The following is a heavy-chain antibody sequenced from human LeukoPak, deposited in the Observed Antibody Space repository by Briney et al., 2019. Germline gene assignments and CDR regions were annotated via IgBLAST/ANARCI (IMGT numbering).Heavy chain of an antibody. CDR2: INAGNGNT. CDR1: GYTFTSYG. Sequence: GASVKVSCKASGYTFTSYGISWVRQAPGQGLEWMGWINAGNGNTKYSQKFQGRVSITRDTSASTAYMELSSLRSEDTAVYYCARPDYYDSSGYTYWGQGTLVTVSS. V-gene: IGHV1-3*01. D-gene: IGHD3-22*01. CDR3: ARPDYYDSSGYTY. J-gene: IGHJ4*02.